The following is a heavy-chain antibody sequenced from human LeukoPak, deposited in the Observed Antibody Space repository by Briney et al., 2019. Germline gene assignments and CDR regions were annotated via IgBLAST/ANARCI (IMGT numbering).Heavy chain of an antibody. J-gene: IGHJ4*02. CDR1: GDSISSGRNY. Sequence: SETLSLSCSVSGDSISSGRNYWGWIRQSPGKGLEWIASIYSSGNTHSNPSLKSRVSISVDTSKNQVSLKLYSVTASDAAIYYCARHLSGTTMSHYFDFWGQGTLVTVSS. V-gene: IGHV4-39*01. CDR3: ARHLSGTTMSHYFDF. D-gene: IGHD1-1*01. CDR2: IYSSGNT.